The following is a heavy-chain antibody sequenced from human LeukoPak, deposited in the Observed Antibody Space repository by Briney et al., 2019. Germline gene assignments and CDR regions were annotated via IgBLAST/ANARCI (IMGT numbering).Heavy chain of an antibody. CDR2: IHHSGST. CDR3: ARNFHGDPVTYYLDY. J-gene: IGHJ4*01. Sequence: SETLSLTCTVSGVSISSAGYFWTWLRQHPGKGLEWIGYIHHSGSTSYNPSLKSRPTISADTSKNQFSLKLNSVTAADTAVYYCARNFHGDPVTYYLDYWGHGTLVTVSS. D-gene: IGHD2-21*02. CDR1: GVSISSAGYF. V-gene: IGHV4-31*03.